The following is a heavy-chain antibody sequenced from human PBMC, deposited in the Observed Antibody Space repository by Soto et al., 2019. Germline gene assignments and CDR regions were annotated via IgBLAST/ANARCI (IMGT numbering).Heavy chain of an antibody. CDR3: AVWEEYSSTNYYYGMDV. D-gene: IGHD5-18*01. J-gene: IGHJ6*02. Sequence: SETLSLTCAVSGGSRSSSNWWSWVRQPPGKGLEWIGEIYHSGSTNYNPSLKSRVTISVDKSKNQFSLKLSSVTAADTAVYYCAVWEEYSSTNYYYGMDVWGQGTTVTVSS. V-gene: IGHV4-4*02. CDR2: IYHSGST. CDR1: GGSRSSSNW.